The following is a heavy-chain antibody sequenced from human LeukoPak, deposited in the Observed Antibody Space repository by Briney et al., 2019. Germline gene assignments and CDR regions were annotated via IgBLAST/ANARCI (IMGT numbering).Heavy chain of an antibody. V-gene: IGHV3-23*01. CDR3: AKVMGSSGYYSRFGY. CDR2: ISGSGGST. J-gene: IGHJ4*02. Sequence: PGGSLRLSCAASGFTFSSYAMSWVRQAPGKGLEWVSAISGSGGSTYYADSVKGRFTISRDNSKNTLYLQMNSLRAEGTAVYYCAKVMGSSGYYSRFGYWGQGTLVTVSS. CDR1: GFTFSSYA. D-gene: IGHD3-22*01.